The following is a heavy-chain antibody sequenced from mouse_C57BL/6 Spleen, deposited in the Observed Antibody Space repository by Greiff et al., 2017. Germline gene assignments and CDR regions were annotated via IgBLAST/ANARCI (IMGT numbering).Heavy chain of an antibody. J-gene: IGHJ3*01. CDR3: ATYDGAWFAY. Sequence: VQLQQSGAELVKPGASVTLSCTASGFNIKDYYMHWVKQRTEQGLEWIGRIDPEDGETKYAPKFQGKATITADTSSNTAYLQLSSLTSEDTAVYYCATYDGAWFAYWGQGTLVTVSA. D-gene: IGHD1-2*01. CDR1: GFNIKDYY. V-gene: IGHV14-2*01. CDR2: IDPEDGET.